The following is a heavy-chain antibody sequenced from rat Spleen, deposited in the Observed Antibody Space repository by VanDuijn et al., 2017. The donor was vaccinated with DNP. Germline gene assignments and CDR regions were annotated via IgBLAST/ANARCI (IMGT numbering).Heavy chain of an antibody. Sequence: QVQLKESGPGLVQPSQTLSLTCTVSGFPLTTYHLHWVRPPPGKGLDWLGVMWSDGDKSYNSALKSRLSISRDTSKSQVFLKMNSLQTEDTATYYCAREGWYFDFWGPGTMVTVSS. CDR2: MWSDGDK. J-gene: IGHJ1*01. CDR1: GFPLTTYH. CDR3: AREGWYFDF. V-gene: IGHV2-32*01.